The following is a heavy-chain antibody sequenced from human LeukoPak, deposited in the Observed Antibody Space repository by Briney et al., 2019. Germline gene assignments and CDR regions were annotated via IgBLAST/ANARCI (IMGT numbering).Heavy chain of an antibody. CDR1: GGSFSGCY. J-gene: IGHJ3*02. D-gene: IGHD3-10*01. CDR2: INHSGST. Sequence: SSETLSLTCAVYGGSFSGCYWSWIRQPPGKGLEWIGEINHSGSTNYNPSLKSRVTISVDTSKNQFPLKLSSVTAADTAVYYCARERPPYYYGSGSYRAFDIWGQGTMVTVSS. V-gene: IGHV4-34*01. CDR3: ARERPPYYYGSGSYRAFDI.